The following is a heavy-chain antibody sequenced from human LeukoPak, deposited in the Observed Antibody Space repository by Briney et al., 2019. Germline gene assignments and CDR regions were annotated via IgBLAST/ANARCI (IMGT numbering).Heavy chain of an antibody. D-gene: IGHD3-22*01. J-gene: IGHJ5*02. CDR2: ISSSGSTR. CDR3: ARHPAPYYYDSSGYYLAWFDP. V-gene: IGHV3-11*01. CDR1: GFTFSDYY. Sequence: GGSLRLSCAASGFTFSDYYMTWIRQAPGKGLEWVSYISSSGSTRYCVAAVKGRFTISRDNAKNSLYLQMNSLRAEDTAVYYCARHPAPYYYDSSGYYLAWFDPWGQGTLVTVSS.